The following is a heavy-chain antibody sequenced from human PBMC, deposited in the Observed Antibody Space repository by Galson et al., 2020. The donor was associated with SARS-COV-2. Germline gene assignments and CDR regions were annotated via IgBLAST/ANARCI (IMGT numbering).Heavy chain of an antibody. CDR1: GGSISSYY. CDR2: IYYSGST. D-gene: IGHD3-10*01. Sequence: SETLSLTCTVSGGSISSYYWSWIRQPPGKGLEWIGYIYYSGSTNYNPSLKSRVTISVDTSKNQFSLKLSSVTAADTAVYYCCRGFDYWGQGTLVTVSS. V-gene: IGHV4-59*13. CDR3: CRGFDY. J-gene: IGHJ4*02.